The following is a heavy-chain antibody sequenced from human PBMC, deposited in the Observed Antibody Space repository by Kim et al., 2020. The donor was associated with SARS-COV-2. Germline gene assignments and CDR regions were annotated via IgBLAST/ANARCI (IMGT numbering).Heavy chain of an antibody. J-gene: IGHJ4*02. V-gene: IGHV1-2*02. Sequence: SGGTNYAQILQDRVTMTRDTSISTAYMEVSSLRYDDTAVYYCARDGPSIAYWGQGTLVTVSS. CDR3: ARDGPSIAY. CDR2: SGGT.